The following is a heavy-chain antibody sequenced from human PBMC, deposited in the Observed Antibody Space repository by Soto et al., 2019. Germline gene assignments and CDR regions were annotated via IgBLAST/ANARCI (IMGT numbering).Heavy chain of an antibody. V-gene: IGHV2-5*02. CDR2: IYWDDDE. CDR1: GFSLTSTGVA. J-gene: IGHJ5*02. D-gene: IGHD4-17*01. CDR3: AHRGWFDSGHPNWFNP. Sequence: QISLKESGPTLVKPTQTLSLTCTFSGFSLTSTGVAVGWIRQPPGKALEWLAFIYWDDDERYNPSLEGRLTITKDTSKHQVVLTMTNMDPVDTATYYCAHRGWFDSGHPNWFNPWGQGTLVTVSS.